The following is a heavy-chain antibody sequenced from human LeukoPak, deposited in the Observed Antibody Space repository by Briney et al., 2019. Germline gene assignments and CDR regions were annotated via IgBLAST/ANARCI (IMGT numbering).Heavy chain of an antibody. CDR1: GFTFSSSA. V-gene: IGHV3-23*01. J-gene: IGHJ4*02. D-gene: IGHD3-3*01. CDR2: VIGSGFTT. Sequence: GGSLRLSCAASGFTFSSSAMSWVRQSPGKGLEWVSTVIGSGFTTHYADSVKGRFTISRDNSKNTLYLQMNSLRAEDTAIYYCAKDISGLRFLEWLSQHYFDYWGQGTLVTVSS. CDR3: AKDISGLRFLEWLSQHYFDY.